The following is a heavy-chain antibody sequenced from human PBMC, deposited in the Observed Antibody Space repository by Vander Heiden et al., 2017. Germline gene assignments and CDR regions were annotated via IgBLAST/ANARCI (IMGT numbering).Heavy chain of an antibody. Sequence: QVLLVDSGGGRVQPGRSLILSCTASGFPLRSYGMRWVRQAPGKGLEWVAAISYDATNKYYVDSVKGRFTISRDNAKNTLHLQMNSLRAEDTAVYYCARARVVGATMPYFDSWGQGTLVTVSS. CDR3: ARARVVGATMPYFDS. J-gene: IGHJ4*02. D-gene: IGHD1-26*01. CDR2: ISYDATNK. V-gene: IGHV3-30*03. CDR1: GFPLRSYG.